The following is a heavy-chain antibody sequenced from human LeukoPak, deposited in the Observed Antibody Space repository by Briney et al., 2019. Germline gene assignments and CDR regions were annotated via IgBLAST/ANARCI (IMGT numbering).Heavy chain of an antibody. V-gene: IGHV4-59*01. D-gene: IGHD2-2*01. CDR3: ASEYCASSSCRFDS. CDR2: IYYSGST. CDR1: GGSNSSYY. J-gene: IGHJ4*02. Sequence: SETLSLTCTVSGGSNSSYYWSWIRQPPGKGLEWIGYIYYSGSTNYNPSLKSRVTISVDTSKNQFSLKLTSVTAADTAVYYCASEYCASSSCRFDSWGQGTLVTVSS.